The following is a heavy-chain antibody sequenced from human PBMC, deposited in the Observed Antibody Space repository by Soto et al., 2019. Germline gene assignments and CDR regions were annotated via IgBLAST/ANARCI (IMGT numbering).Heavy chain of an antibody. J-gene: IGHJ4*02. V-gene: IGHV3-30-3*01. CDR1: GFTFSSYT. D-gene: IGHD2-8*01. Sequence: QVQLVESGGGVVQPGGSLRLSCAASGFTFSSYTMHWVRQAPCKGLEWVAVITSDGNIRLYADSVKGRFSISRDTSKDTLYLQMSSLRPEDTAVYYRARALIPYCSRNSCRYFDYWGQGTLVTVSS. CDR2: ITSDGNIR. CDR3: ARALIPYCSRNSCRYFDY.